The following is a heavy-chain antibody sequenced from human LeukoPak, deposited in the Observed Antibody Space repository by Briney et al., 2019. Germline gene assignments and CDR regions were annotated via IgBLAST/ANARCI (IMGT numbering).Heavy chain of an antibody. CDR1: GYTFSEFF. CDR2: INPIFGTA. D-gene: IGHD6-19*01. Sequence: SVKVSCKTSGYTFSEFFMHWVRQAPGQGLEWMGRINPIFGTANYAQKFQGRVTITTDESTSTAYMGLSSLRSEDTAVYYCARDNRIAVAGSWFDPWGQGTLVTVSS. V-gene: IGHV1-69*05. CDR3: ARDNRIAVAGSWFDP. J-gene: IGHJ5*02.